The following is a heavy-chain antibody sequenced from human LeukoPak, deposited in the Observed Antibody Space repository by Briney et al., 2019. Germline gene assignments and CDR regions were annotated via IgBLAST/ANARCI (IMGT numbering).Heavy chain of an antibody. J-gene: IGHJ4*02. Sequence: GGSLRLSCAASGFTFNNYAMTWVRQAPGKGLEWVSVIIASGSSTYYADSVKGRFTISRDNSKNTLYLQMNSLRAEDTSIYYGEKDQAWLRFDYWGQGTLVTVSS. CDR1: GFTFNNYA. D-gene: IGHD5-12*01. CDR2: IIASGSST. CDR3: EKDQAWLRFDY. V-gene: IGHV3-23*01.